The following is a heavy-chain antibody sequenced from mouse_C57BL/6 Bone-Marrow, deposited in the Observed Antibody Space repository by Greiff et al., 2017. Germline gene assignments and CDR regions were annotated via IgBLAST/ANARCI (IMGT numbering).Heavy chain of an antibody. Sequence: EVKLMESGPGLVKPSQSLSLTCSVTGYSITSGYYWNWIRQFPGNKLEWMGYISYDGSNNYNPSLKNRISITRDTSKNQFFLKLTSVTTEDTATYYCARAYGSHYYAMDYWGQGTSVTVSS. J-gene: IGHJ4*01. CDR2: ISYDGSN. CDR1: GYSITSGYY. CDR3: ARAYGSHYYAMDY. D-gene: IGHD1-1*01. V-gene: IGHV3-6*01.